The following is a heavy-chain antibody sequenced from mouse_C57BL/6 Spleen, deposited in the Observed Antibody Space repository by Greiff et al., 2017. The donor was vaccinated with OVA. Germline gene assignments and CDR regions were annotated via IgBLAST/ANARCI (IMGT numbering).Heavy chain of an antibody. Sequence: EVKVEESGGGLVQPGGSLSLSCAASGFTFTDYYMSWVRQPPGKALEWLGFIRNKANGYTTEYSASVKGRFTISRDNSQSILYLQMNALRAEDSATYYCARSHYDYPLFAYWGQGTLVTVSA. CDR2: IRNKANGYTT. CDR1: GFTFTDYY. V-gene: IGHV7-3*01. J-gene: IGHJ3*01. CDR3: ARSHYDYPLFAY. D-gene: IGHD2-4*01.